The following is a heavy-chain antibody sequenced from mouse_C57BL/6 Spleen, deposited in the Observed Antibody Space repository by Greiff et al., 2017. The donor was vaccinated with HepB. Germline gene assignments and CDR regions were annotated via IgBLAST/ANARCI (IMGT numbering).Heavy chain of an antibody. V-gene: IGHV1-66*01. Sequence: VKLQESGPELVKPGASVKISCKASGYSFTSYYIHWVKQRPGQGLEWIGWIYPGSGNTKYNEKFKGKATLTADTSSSTAYMQLSSLTSEDSAVYYCARSGYDTAMDYWGQGTSVTVSS. CDR2: IYPGSGNT. J-gene: IGHJ4*01. D-gene: IGHD2-3*01. CDR1: GYSFTSYY. CDR3: ARSGYDTAMDY.